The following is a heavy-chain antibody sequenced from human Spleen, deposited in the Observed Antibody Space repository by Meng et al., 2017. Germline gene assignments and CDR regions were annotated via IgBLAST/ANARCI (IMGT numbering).Heavy chain of an antibody. D-gene: IGHD2-2*01. CDR3: TRDGYSDCSRTSCFDY. Sequence: QGQSVKTGSELRKPGASVKVSCKASGYTLTSYAINWLRQAPGQGLEWMGWINTKTGNPTYAQGFTGRLVFSLDTSVSTAYLQISSLKADDTAVYFCTRDGYSDCSRTSCFDYWGQGTLVTVSS. CDR2: INTKTGNP. V-gene: IGHV7-4-1*02. CDR1: GYTLTSYA. J-gene: IGHJ4*02.